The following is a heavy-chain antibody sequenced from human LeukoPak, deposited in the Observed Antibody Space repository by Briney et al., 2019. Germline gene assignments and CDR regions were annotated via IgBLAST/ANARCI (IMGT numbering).Heavy chain of an antibody. CDR1: GFTFSSYG. D-gene: IGHD3-22*01. CDR2: ISYDGSNK. Sequence: GGSLRLSCAASGFTFSSYGMHWVRQAPGKGLEWVAVISYDGSNKYYADSVKGRFTISRDNAKNTLYLQMNGLRAEDTAVYYCSRSAYYDGSGNYYDYWGQGTLVTVSS. V-gene: IGHV3-30*03. CDR3: SRSAYYDGSGNYYDY. J-gene: IGHJ4*02.